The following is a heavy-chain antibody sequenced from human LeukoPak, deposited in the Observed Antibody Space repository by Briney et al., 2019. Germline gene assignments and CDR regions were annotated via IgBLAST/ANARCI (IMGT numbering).Heavy chain of an antibody. CDR2: INPSGGST. D-gene: IGHD2-2*01. V-gene: IGHV1-46*01. J-gene: IGHJ3*02. Sequence: ASVKVSCKASGYTFTSYYMHWVRQAPGQGLEWMGIINPSGGSTSYAQKFQGRVTMTRDTPTSTVYMELSSLRSEDTAVYYCARAQGRLGYCSSTSCRDAFDIWGQGTMVTVSS. CDR1: GYTFTSYY. CDR3: ARAQGRLGYCSSTSCRDAFDI.